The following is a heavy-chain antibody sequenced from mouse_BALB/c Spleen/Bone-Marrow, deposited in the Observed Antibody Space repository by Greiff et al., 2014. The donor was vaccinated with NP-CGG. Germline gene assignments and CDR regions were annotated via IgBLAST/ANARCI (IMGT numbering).Heavy chain of an antibody. D-gene: IGHD4-1*01. J-gene: IGHJ2*01. CDR2: ISSGSTSI. V-gene: IGHV5-17*02. CDR1: GFTFSSFG. CDR3: ARYRGNWDAFDY. Sequence: EVHLVESGGGLVQPGGSRKLSCAVSGFTFSSFGMHWVRQAPEKGLEWVAYISSGSTSIFYADTLKGRFTISRDNTKNTLFLQMTSLRSEDTAMYYCARYRGNWDAFDYWGQGTTLTVSS.